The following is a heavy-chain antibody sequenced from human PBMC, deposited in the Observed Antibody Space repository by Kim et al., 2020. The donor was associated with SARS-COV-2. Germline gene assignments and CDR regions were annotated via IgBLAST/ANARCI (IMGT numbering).Heavy chain of an antibody. Sequence: GGSLRLSCAASGFTFSSYSMNWVRQAPGKGLEWVSSISSSSSYIYYADSVKGRFTISRDNAKNSLYLQMNSLRAEDTAVYYCARDYGDRWYFDLWGRGTLVTVSS. D-gene: IGHD7-27*01. CDR2: ISSSSSYI. CDR3: ARDYGDRWYFDL. V-gene: IGHV3-21*01. CDR1: GFTFSSYS. J-gene: IGHJ2*01.